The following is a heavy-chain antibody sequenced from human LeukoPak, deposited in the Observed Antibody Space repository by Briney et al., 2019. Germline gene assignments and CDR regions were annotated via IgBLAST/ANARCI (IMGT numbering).Heavy chain of an antibody. CDR1: GFTFSSSW. CDR3: AREGY. V-gene: IGHV3-7*01. CDR2: INQDGSEK. Sequence: GGSLRLSCAASGFTFSSSWMSWVRQAPGKGLEWVANINQDGSEKYYVDSVKGQFTISRDNAKNSLCLQMNSLRADDTAVYYCAREGYWGQGTLVTVSS. J-gene: IGHJ4*02.